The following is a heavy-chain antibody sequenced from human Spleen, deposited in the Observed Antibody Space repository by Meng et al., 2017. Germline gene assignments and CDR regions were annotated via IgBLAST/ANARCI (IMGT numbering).Heavy chain of an antibody. D-gene: IGHD5-18*01. J-gene: IGHJ4*02. CDR1: GFTFSSYS. CDR2: ISSSGGSI. Sequence: GESLKISCAASGFTFSSYSMNWVRQAPGKGLEWVSYISSSGGSIYYADSVKGRFTISRDNAKNTLYLQMNSLRAEDTAIYYCVRDTQYTCGLWGQGTLVTVSS. V-gene: IGHV3-48*04. CDR3: VRDTQYTCGL.